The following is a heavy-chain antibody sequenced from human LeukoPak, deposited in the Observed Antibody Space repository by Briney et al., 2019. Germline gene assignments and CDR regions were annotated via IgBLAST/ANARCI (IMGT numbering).Heavy chain of an antibody. V-gene: IGHV3-21*01. CDR3: ARERWEYSSSGEDFDY. CDR1: GFTFSSYS. J-gene: IGHJ4*02. CDR2: ISSSSSYI. Sequence: PGGSLRLSCAASGFTFSSYSMNWVRQAPGKGLEWVSSISSSSSYIYYAGSVKGRFTISRDNAKNSLYLQMNSLRAEDTAVYYCARERWEYSSSGEDFDYWGQGTLVTVSS. D-gene: IGHD6-13*01.